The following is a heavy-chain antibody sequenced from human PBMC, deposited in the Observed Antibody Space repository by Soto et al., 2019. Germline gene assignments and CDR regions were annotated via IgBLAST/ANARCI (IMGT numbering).Heavy chain of an antibody. D-gene: IGHD3-16*01. Sequence: SGGSLRLSCAASGFIFGAHAMSWVRQAPGKGLEWVSAINWIGGSTNYADSMKGRFTISRDNAKNSLYLQISSLRAEDTALYYCARHGGNPDLFFDYSGQGTPVTGSS. CDR3: ARHGGNPDLFFDY. J-gene: IGHJ4*02. CDR2: INWIGGST. CDR1: GFIFGAHA. V-gene: IGHV3-20*04.